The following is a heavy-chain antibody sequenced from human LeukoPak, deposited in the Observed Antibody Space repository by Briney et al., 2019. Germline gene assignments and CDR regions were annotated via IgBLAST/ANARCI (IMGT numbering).Heavy chain of an antibody. CDR1: GFTVSSNY. V-gene: IGHV3-66*01. CDR3: ARVSRMLGTSTLDN. J-gene: IGHJ4*02. Sequence: PGGSLRLSCAASGFTVSSNYMSWVRQAPGKGLEWVSVIYTGGSTYFTDSVNGRFTISRDYSKNTLYLGMNSLRVEDTAVYYCARVSRMLGTSTLDNWGQGTLVTVSS. D-gene: IGHD1-26*01. CDR2: IYTGGST.